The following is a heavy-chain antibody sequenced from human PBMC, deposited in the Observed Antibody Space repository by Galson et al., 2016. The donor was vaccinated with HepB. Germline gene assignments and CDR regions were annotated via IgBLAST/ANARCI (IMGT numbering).Heavy chain of an antibody. J-gene: IGHJ4*02. CDR3: ARDISSSVGGY. D-gene: IGHD3-16*01. Sequence: SVKVSCKASGGTFNNYAVTWVRQAPGQGLEYMGQFIFLYGTPKYAPKFQGRVSITADDSSGTAYMEMSSLKSEDTAVYYCARDISSSVGGYWGQGTLVTVSS. V-gene: IGHV1-69*13. CDR1: GGTFNNYA. CDR2: FIFLYGTP.